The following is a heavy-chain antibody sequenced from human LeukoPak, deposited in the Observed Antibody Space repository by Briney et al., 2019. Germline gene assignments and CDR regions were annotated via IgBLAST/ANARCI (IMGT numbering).Heavy chain of an antibody. CDR2: ISSRSSYI. V-gene: IGHV3-21*01. CDR1: GFTFSGYS. Sequence: PGGSLRLSCAASGFTFSGYSMNWVRQAPGKGLEWVSSISSRSSYIYYADSVKGRFTISRDNAKNSLYLQMNSLRAEDTAVYYCARGVGPDYDFWSGYPNSYWGQGTLVTVSS. D-gene: IGHD3-3*01. CDR3: ARGVGPDYDFWSGYPNSY. J-gene: IGHJ4*02.